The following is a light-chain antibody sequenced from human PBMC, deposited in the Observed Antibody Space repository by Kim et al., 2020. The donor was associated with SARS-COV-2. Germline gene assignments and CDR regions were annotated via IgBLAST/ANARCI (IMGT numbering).Light chain of an antibody. Sequence: LSPGGRATLSFRASQSVISYRLAWYQQRLGQAPRLLIYDASSRATGIPDRVSGTGSGTDFTLTISRLEPEDFAVYYCQQYDALPYTFGQGTKLEI. J-gene: IGKJ2*01. CDR2: DAS. V-gene: IGKV3-20*01. CDR3: QQYDALPYT. CDR1: QSVISYR.